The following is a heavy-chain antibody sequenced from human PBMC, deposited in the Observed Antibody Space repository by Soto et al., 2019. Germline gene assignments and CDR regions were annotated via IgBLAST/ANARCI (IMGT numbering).Heavy chain of an antibody. D-gene: IGHD2-2*01. CDR3: ARWDLGYCSSTSCYEGYYYYGMDV. CDR2: IIPIFGTA. V-gene: IGHV1-69*13. CDR1: GGTFSSYA. Sequence: SVKVSCKASGGTFSSYAISWVRQAPGQGLEWMGGIIPIFGTANYAQKFQGRVTITADESTSTAYMELIILRSEDTAVYYCARWDLGYCSSTSCYEGYYYYGMDVWGQGTTVTVSS. J-gene: IGHJ6*02.